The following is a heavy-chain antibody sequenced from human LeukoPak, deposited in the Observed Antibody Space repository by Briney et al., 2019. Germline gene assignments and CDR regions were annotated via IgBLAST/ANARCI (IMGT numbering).Heavy chain of an antibody. Sequence: TLSLTCTVSGGSISSGDYYWSWIRQPPGKGLEWIGYIYYSGSTYYNPSLKSRVTISVDTSKNQFSLKLSSVTAADTAVYYCARTLTPVWFDPWGQGTLVTVSS. J-gene: IGHJ5*02. V-gene: IGHV4-30-4*01. CDR2: IYYSGST. D-gene: IGHD4-11*01. CDR1: GGSISSGDYY. CDR3: ARTLTPVWFDP.